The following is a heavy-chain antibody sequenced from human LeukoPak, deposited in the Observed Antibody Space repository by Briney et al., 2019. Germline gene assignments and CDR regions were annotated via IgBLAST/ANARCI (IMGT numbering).Heavy chain of an antibody. CDR1: GYTFTGYH. J-gene: IGHJ4*02. Sequence: ASVKVSCKASGYTFTGYHIHWVQHAPGQGLEWMGRINPYSGDTNFAQKFQGRVTMTRDTSITTAYMDLSSLTPDDTAVYFCARDQGSLTRSWYTGYWGQGTQVTVSS. V-gene: IGHV1-2*06. CDR2: INPYSGDT. D-gene: IGHD6-13*01. CDR3: ARDQGSLTRSWYTGY.